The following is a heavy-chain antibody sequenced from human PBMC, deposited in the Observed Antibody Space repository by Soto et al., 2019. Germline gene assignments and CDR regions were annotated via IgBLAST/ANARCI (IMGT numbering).Heavy chain of an antibody. D-gene: IGHD7-27*01. J-gene: IGHJ4*02. V-gene: IGHV4-59*11. Sequence: QVQLQESGPGLVTPSEPLSLPCTVSGGSISNHYWSWIRQPPGKGLEWIGYIYYNGNTNYNPPLKSRVTMSVDTSKNQISLKLSSVTAADTAVYYCTRANWYSEYWGQGTLVTVSS. CDR2: IYYNGNT. CDR1: GGSISNHY. CDR3: TRANWYSEY.